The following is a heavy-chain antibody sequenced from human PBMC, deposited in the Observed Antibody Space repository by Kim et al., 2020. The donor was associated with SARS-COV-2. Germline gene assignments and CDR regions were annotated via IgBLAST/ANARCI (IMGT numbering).Heavy chain of an antibody. CDR1: GYTFTGYY. Sequence: ASVKVSCKASGYTFTGYYMHWVRQAPGQGLEWMGWINPNSGGTNYAQKFQGRVTMTRDTSISTAYMELSRLRSDDTAVYYCARSGRQDGYNPLWAFDIWGQGTMVTVSS. D-gene: IGHD5-12*01. J-gene: IGHJ3*02. V-gene: IGHV1-2*02. CDR2: INPNSGGT. CDR3: ARSGRQDGYNPLWAFDI.